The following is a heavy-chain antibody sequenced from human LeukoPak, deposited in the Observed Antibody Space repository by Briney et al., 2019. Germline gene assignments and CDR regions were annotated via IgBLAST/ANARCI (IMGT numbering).Heavy chain of an antibody. CDR2: IKQDGSEK. CDR3: ARDTPHGQLWLD. V-gene: IGHV3-7*01. Sequence: GGSLRLSCAASGFTFSSYWMSWVRQAPGKGLEWVANIKQDGSEKYYVDSVKGRFTISRDNAMNSLYLQMNSLGAEDTAVYYCARDTPHGQLWLDWGQGTLVTVSS. J-gene: IGHJ4*02. D-gene: IGHD5-18*01. CDR1: GFTFSSYW.